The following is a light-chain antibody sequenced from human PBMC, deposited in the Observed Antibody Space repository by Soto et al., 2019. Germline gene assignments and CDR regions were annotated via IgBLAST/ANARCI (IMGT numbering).Light chain of an antibody. CDR2: GVS. V-gene: IGLV2-8*01. Sequence: QSVLTQPASGSGSPGQSITISCAGSGSDIGGYNYVFWYQQHPGKAPQLVIYGVSKRPSGVPDRFSGSKSGNTASLTVSGLQAEDEADYYCSSYAGSNILYVFGTGTKVTVL. CDR1: GSDIGGYNY. CDR3: SSYAGSNILYV. J-gene: IGLJ1*01.